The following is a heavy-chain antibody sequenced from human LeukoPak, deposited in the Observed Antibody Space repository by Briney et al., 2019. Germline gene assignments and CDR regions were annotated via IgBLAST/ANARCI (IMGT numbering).Heavy chain of an antibody. D-gene: IGHD1-26*01. CDR3: ARGAAGYVGASSFDY. V-gene: IGHV3-21*01. CDR2: ISSSTTYI. J-gene: IGHJ4*02. Sequence: TGGSLRLSCAAPGFTFSSYIMNWVRQAPGKGLEWVSSISSSTTYISYADSVKGRFTISRDNAKNSLYLQMNSLRAEDTAVYYCARGAAGYVGASSFDYWGQGTLVTVSS. CDR1: GFTFSSYI.